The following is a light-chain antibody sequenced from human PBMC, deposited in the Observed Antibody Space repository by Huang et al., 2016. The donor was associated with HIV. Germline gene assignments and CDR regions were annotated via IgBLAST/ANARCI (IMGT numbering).Light chain of an antibody. CDR3: QQRSKWPPVYT. Sequence: EIVLTQSPATLSLSPGDRATLSCRASQSVENSLAWYQQKPGQPPRLLMYDASSRATGIPARFSGSVSGTDFTLTISSLEPDDFAVYYCQQRSKWPPVYTFGQGTKLEIK. J-gene: IGKJ2*01. V-gene: IGKV3-11*01. CDR1: QSVENS. CDR2: DAS.